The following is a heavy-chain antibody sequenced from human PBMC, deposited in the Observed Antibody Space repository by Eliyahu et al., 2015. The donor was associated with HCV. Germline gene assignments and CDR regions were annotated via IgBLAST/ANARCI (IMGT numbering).Heavy chain of an antibody. CDR1: GGSISSYY. J-gene: IGHJ3*02. CDR2: FLLQWGP. D-gene: IGHD2-8*01. CDR3: AREDHCTNGVCYEDRKDAFDI. Sequence: QVQLQESGPGLVKPSETLSLTCTVSGGSISSYYWSWIRQPPGKGLEWIGFFLLQWGPHLNPSLKSRVTISVDTSKNQFSLKLSSVTAADTAVYYCAREDHCTNGVCYEDRKDAFDIWGQGTMVTVSS. V-gene: IGHV4-59*01.